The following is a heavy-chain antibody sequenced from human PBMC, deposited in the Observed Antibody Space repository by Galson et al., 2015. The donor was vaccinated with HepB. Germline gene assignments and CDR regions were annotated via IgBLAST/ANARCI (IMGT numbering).Heavy chain of an antibody. D-gene: IGHD6-13*01. J-gene: IGHJ4*02. CDR3: ATLSSWYLGLPCDY. V-gene: IGHV5-10-1*01. CDR1: GYSFTTYW. Sequence: QSGAEVTKPGESLRISCKASGYSFTTYWISWVRQMPGKGLEWMGRIDPTDSSTNYSPSFQGHVTISADKSISTAYLQWNILKASDTAMYYCATLSSWYLGLPCDYCGQGTLVTVSS. CDR2: IDPTDSST.